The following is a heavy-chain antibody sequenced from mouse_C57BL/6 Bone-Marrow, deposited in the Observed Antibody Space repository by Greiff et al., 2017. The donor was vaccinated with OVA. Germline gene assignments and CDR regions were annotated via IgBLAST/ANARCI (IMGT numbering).Heavy chain of an antibody. CDR1: GFTFSDYY. CDR3: AREDGYYVGAMDY. Sequence: EVKVVESEGGLVQPGSSMKLSCTASGFTFSDYYMAWVRQVPEKGLEWVANINYDGSSTYYLDSLKSRFIISRDNAKNILYLQMSSLKSEDTATYYCAREDGYYVGAMDYWGQGTSVTVSS. J-gene: IGHJ4*01. V-gene: IGHV5-16*01. D-gene: IGHD2-3*01. CDR2: INYDGSST.